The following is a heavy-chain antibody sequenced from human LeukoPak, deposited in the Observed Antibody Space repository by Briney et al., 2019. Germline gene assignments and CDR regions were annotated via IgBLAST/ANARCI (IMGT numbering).Heavy chain of an antibody. V-gene: IGHV3-53*01. Sequence: GGSLRLSCAASGFTVSSNYMSWVRQAPGKGLEWVSVIYSGGSTYYADSVKGRFTISRDNSKNTLYLQMNTLRPDDTAVYYCARGPVTTPRTYFFDYWGQGTLVTVSS. J-gene: IGHJ4*02. CDR3: ARGPVTTPRTYFFDY. CDR1: GFTVSSNY. CDR2: IYSGGST. D-gene: IGHD4-17*01.